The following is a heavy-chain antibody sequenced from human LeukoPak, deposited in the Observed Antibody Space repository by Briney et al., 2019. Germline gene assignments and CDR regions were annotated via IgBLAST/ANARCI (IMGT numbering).Heavy chain of an antibody. CDR1: GFTVSSNY. Sequence: PGGSLRLSCAASGFTVSSNYMSWVRQAPGKGLEWVSVTYSGGSTYYADSVKGRFTISRDNSKNTLYLQMNSLRVEDTAVYYCARERWFDPWGQGTLVTVSS. V-gene: IGHV3-53*01. CDR2: TYSGGST. CDR3: ARERWFDP. J-gene: IGHJ5*02.